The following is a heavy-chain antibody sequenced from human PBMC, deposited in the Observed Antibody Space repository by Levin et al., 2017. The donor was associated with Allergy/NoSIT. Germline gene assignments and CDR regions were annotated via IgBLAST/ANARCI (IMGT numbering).Heavy chain of an antibody. CDR1: GFAFNNYA. CDR3: AKSPNRLTTFDY. CDR2: ISGSGGTT. V-gene: IGHV3-23*01. Sequence: GGSLRLSCAASGFAFNNYAMSWVRQAPGKGLEWVSGISGSGGTTYYVDSVKGRFTISRDNSKNTLWLQMNSLRAEDTAVYYCAKSPNRLTTFDYWGQGALVTVSS. J-gene: IGHJ4*02. D-gene: IGHD4/OR15-4a*01.